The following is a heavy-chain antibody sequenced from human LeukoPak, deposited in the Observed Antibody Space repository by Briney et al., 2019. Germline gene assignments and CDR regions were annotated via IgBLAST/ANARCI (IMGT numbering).Heavy chain of an antibody. CDR1: GFTFDDYA. CDR3: AKDIGSSTSCPIA. Sequence: PGRSLRLSCAASGFTFDDYAMHWVRQAPGKGLEWVSGISWNSGSIGYADSVKGRFTISRDNAKNSLYLQMNSLRAEDTALYYCAKDIGSSTSCPIAWGQGTLVTASS. V-gene: IGHV3-9*01. J-gene: IGHJ4*02. D-gene: IGHD2-2*01. CDR2: ISWNSGSI.